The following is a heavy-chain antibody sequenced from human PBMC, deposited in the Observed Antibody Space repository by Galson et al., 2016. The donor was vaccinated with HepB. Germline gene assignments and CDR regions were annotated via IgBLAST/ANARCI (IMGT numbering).Heavy chain of an antibody. CDR3: TKGGDNYFDY. D-gene: IGHD5-18*01. CDR1: GFNLNNFG. J-gene: IGHJ4*02. V-gene: IGHV3-23*01. CDR2: ISGSGGRI. Sequence: SLRLSCAASGFNLNNFGTHWVRQAPGKGLEWVSSISGSGGRISYADSVKGRFTVSRDNSKNTLYLQMNSLRAEDTAVYYCTKGGDNYFDYWGQGTLVTVSS.